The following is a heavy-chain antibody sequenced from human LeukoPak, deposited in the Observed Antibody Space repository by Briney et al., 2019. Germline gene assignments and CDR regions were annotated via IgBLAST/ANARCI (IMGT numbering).Heavy chain of an antibody. J-gene: IGHJ5*02. V-gene: IGHV4-59*01. CDR3: ARDATYGDYPENRFDP. CDR2: IYYSGST. Sequence: SETLSLTCTVSGGSISSYYWSWIRQPPGKGLEWIGYIYYSGSTNYNPSLKSRVTISVDTSKNQFSLKLSSVTAADTAVYYCARDATYGDYPENRFDPWGQGTLVTVSS. CDR1: GGSISSYY. D-gene: IGHD4-17*01.